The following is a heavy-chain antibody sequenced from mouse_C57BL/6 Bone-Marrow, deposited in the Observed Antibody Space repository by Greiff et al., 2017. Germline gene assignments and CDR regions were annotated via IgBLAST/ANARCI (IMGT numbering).Heavy chain of an antibody. CDR2: ISNLAYSI. CDR1: GFTFSDYG. CDR3: ARHRAGYYDMDY. Sequence: EVQRVESGGGLVQPGGSLKLSCAASGFTFSDYGMAWVRQAPRKGPEWVAFISNLAYSIYYADTVTGRFTISRENDKNTLYLEMSRLRSEDTAMYYCARHRAGYYDMDYWGQGTSVTVSS. V-gene: IGHV5-15*01. J-gene: IGHJ4*01. D-gene: IGHD4-1*01.